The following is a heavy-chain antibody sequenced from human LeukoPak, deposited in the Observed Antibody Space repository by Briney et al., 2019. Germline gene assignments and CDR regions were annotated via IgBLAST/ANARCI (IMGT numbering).Heavy chain of an antibody. J-gene: IGHJ6*03. V-gene: IGHV4-59*01. CDR3: ARVTHGSGRYYYYYYMDV. Sequence: SETLSLTCTVSGGSISNYYWSWIRQPPGKGLEWIGYIYYSGSTKYNPSLKSRVTISVDTSKNQFSLRLSSVTAADTAVYYCARVTHGSGRYYYYYYMDVWGKGTTVTISS. D-gene: IGHD3-10*01. CDR1: GGSISNYY. CDR2: IYYSGST.